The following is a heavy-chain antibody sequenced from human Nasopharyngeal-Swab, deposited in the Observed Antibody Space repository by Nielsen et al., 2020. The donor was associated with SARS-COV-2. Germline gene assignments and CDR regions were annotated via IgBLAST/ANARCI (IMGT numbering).Heavy chain of an antibody. CDR3: ASRLGYSSGWAPLGYYYYGMDV. J-gene: IGHJ6*02. CDR2: IYYSGST. Sequence: SETLSLTCTVSGGSISSSSYYWGWIRQPPGKGLEWIGRIYYSGSTYYNPSLKSRVTISVDTSKNQFSLKLSSVTAADTAVYYCASRLGYSSGWAPLGYYYYGMDVWGQGTTVTVSS. V-gene: IGHV4-39*01. CDR1: GGSISSSSYY. D-gene: IGHD6-19*01.